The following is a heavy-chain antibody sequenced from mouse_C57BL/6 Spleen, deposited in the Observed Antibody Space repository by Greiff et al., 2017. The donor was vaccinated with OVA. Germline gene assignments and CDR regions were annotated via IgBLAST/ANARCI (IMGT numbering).Heavy chain of an antibody. CDR1: GYTFTSYW. V-gene: IGHV1-50*01. Sequence: QVQLQQPGAELVKPGASVKLSCKASGYTFTSYWMQWVKQRPGQGLEWIGEIDPSDSYTNYNQKFKGKATLTVDTSSSTAYMQLSSLTSEESAVYYCARSGGNYGYWYFDVWGTGTTVTVSS. CDR2: IDPSDSYT. CDR3: ARSGGNYGYWYFDV. D-gene: IGHD2-1*01. J-gene: IGHJ1*03.